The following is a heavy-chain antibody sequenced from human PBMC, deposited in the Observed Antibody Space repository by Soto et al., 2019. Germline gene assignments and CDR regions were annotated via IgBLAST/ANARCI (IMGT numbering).Heavy chain of an antibody. CDR1: GVSITRGCFY. D-gene: IGHD2-21*02. CDR3: ARFSVRRGSPLHCMDF. V-gene: IGHV4-31*03. Sequence: SETLSLTCSVPGVSITRGCFYWSWIRQYPGKGLECIGYIHYSGTTHYSPSLKGRMGISVDTPKSQFSLRLASVTAADTAVYFCARFSVRRGSPLHCMDFWGQGTMVTVS. J-gene: IGHJ6*02. CDR2: IHYSGTT.